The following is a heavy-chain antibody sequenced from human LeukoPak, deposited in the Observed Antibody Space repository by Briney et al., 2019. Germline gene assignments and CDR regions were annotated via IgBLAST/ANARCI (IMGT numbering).Heavy chain of an antibody. Sequence: GGSLRLSCVASGFTFSSYWMHWVRQDPRKGLVWVSRINGDGRNINYADSVRGRFTISRDNAKNTLYLQMNTLRVEDTAVYYCTRDLMDYDVSTGLHHYYMDVWGQGTTVSVSS. V-gene: IGHV3-74*01. CDR1: GFTFSSYW. J-gene: IGHJ6*02. CDR3: TRDLMDYDVSTGLHHYYMDV. D-gene: IGHD3-9*01. CDR2: INGDGRNI.